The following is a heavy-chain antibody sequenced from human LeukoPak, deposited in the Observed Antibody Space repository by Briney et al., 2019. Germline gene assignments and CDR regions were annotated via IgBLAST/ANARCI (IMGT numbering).Heavy chain of an antibody. Sequence: GESLKISFKGSGYRFTSYWIGWVRQMPGKGLEWMGIIYPGDSDTRYSPSFQGQVTISADKSISTAYLQWSSLNASDTAMYYCARTTEYNWNSPWGQGTLVTVSS. CDR2: IYPGDSDT. V-gene: IGHV5-51*01. D-gene: IGHD1-7*01. J-gene: IGHJ5*02. CDR3: ARTTEYNWNSP. CDR1: GYRFTSYW.